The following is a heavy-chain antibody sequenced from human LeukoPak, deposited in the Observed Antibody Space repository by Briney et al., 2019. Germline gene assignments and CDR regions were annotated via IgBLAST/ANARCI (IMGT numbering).Heavy chain of an antibody. V-gene: IGHV3-66*01. CDR3: AKGVTSSVTPAYDF. J-gene: IGHJ4*02. Sequence: GGSLRLSCAASGFTVSSNYMSWVRQAPGKGLEWVSVIYSGGSTYYADSVKGRFTISRDNSKNTLYLQMNSLRAEDTALYYCAKGVTSSVTPAYDFWGQGTLVTVSS. CDR1: GFTVSSNY. CDR2: IYSGGST. D-gene: IGHD4-17*01.